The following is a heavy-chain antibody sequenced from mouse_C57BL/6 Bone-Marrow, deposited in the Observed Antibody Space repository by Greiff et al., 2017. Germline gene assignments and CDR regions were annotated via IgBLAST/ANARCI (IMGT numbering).Heavy chain of an antibody. CDR1: GYTFTSYG. D-gene: IGHD2-2*01. Sequence: QVQLQQSGAELARPGASVKLSCKASGYTFTSYGISWVKQRTGQGLEWIGEIYPRSGNTYYNEKFKGKATLTADKSSSTSYMELRSLTSEDSAVYFCATYGYHWYFEVWGTGTTVTVSS. V-gene: IGHV1-81*01. CDR3: ATYGYHWYFEV. J-gene: IGHJ1*03. CDR2: IYPRSGNT.